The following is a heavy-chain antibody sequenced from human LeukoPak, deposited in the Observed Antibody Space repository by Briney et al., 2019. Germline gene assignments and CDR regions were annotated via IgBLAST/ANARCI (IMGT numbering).Heavy chain of an antibody. V-gene: IGHV4-4*07. D-gene: IGHD3-22*01. Sequence: SETLSLTCTVSGGSISSYYWSWIRQPAGKGLEWIGRIYNSGSTNYNPSLKSRVTMSVDTSKNQFSLKLSSVTAADTAVYYCAGDSWGYYYDSSEPRRDYFDSWGPGTLVTVSS. CDR3: AGDSWGYYYDSSEPRRDYFDS. CDR1: GGSISSYY. J-gene: IGHJ4*02. CDR2: IYNSGST.